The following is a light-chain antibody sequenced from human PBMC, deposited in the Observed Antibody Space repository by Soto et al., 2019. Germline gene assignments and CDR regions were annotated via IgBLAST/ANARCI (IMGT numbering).Light chain of an antibody. CDR3: QQYNSWPLT. V-gene: IGKV3-15*01. J-gene: IGKJ1*01. CDR2: GAS. CDR1: QSVTSN. Sequence: EVVMTQSPATLSVSPGERATLSCRASQSVTSNLAWYQQKPGQAPRLLIYGASTRATAIPARFSGSGSGTDFTLTISGLQSEDFAVYYCQQYNSWPLTFGQGTKVEIK.